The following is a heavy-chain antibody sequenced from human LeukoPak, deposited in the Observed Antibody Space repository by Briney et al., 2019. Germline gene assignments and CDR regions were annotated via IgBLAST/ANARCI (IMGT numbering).Heavy chain of an antibody. CDR1: GFTFDDYA. D-gene: IGHD6-19*01. J-gene: IGHJ4*02. CDR3: GRNLHSTGWPKVDF. Sequence: QPGRSLRLSCAASGFTFDDYAMHWVRQAPGKGLEWVSGISWNSGSIAYADSVKGRFTISRDNAKNSLYLQMNNLAAADTAVYYCGRNLHSTGWPKVDFWGQGTLVTVSS. V-gene: IGHV3-9*01. CDR2: ISWNSGSI.